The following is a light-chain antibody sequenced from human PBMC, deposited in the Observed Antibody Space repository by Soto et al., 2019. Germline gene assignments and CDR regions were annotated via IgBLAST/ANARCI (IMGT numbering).Light chain of an antibody. J-gene: IGKJ1*01. CDR3: QHYGTSPLS. CDR1: QSPSSSY. V-gene: IGKV3-20*01. CDR2: GIS. Sequence: EFGLTQSPGTLSLSPGERATLSLRASQSPSSSYFACYQQKPGQSPRLLISGISSRDTGIPDRFSGSGSGTDFTLTITSPETDYFAVYVGQHYGTSPLSFGQGTKVYIK.